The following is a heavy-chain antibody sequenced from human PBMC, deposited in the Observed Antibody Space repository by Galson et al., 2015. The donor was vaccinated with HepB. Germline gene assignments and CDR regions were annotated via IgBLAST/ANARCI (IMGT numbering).Heavy chain of an antibody. CDR1: GFTFSRNG. CDR3: ARGIAVAGTRGSFTYSRTYYFDY. J-gene: IGHJ4*02. CDR2: ISYDGSNK. D-gene: IGHD6-19*01. Sequence: SLRLSCAASGFTFSRNGMHWVRQAPGKGLEWVAVISYDGSNKYYADSVKGRFTISRDNSKNTLYLQMNSLRAEDTAVYYCARGIAVAGTRGSFTYSRTYYFDYWGQGTLVTVSS. V-gene: IGHV3-30*03.